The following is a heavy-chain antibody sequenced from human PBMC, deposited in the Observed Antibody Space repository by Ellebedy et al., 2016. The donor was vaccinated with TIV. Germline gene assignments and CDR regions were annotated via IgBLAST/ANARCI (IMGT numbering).Heavy chain of an antibody. CDR3: AKDRRGWWPVDPYYFDY. Sequence: GESLKISXAASGFTFSSYAMSWVRQAPGKGLERVSAISGSGGSTYYADSVKGRFTISRDNSKNTLYLQMNSLRAEDTAVYYCAKDRRGWWPVDPYYFDYWGQGTLVTVSS. V-gene: IGHV3-23*01. CDR1: GFTFSSYA. CDR2: ISGSGGST. D-gene: IGHD2-15*01. J-gene: IGHJ4*02.